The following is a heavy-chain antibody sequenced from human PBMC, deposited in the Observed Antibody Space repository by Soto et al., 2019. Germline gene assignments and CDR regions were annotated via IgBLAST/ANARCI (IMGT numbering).Heavy chain of an antibody. CDR2: ISGSGGST. CDR1: GFTFSSYA. J-gene: IGHJ6*01. V-gene: IGHV3-23*01. D-gene: IGHD2-15*01. CDR3: AKVFCSGGSCRYYYGMDV. Sequence: GGSLRLSCAASGFTFSSYAMSWVRQAPGKGLEWVSAISGSGGSTYYADSVKGRFTISRDNSKNTLYLQMTSLRAEDTAVYNCAKVFCSGGSCRYYYGMDVWGQGTTVTVSS.